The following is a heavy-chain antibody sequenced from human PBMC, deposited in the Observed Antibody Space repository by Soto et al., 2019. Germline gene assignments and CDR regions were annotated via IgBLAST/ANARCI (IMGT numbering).Heavy chain of an antibody. CDR1: GYSFTSYW. CDR3: ARLYDSSGYYYKAAFDI. J-gene: IGHJ3*02. CDR2: IDPSDSYT. V-gene: IGHV5-10-1*03. D-gene: IGHD3-22*01. Sequence: EVQLVQSGAEVKKPGESLRISCKGSGYSFTSYWISWVRQMPGKGLEWMGRIDPSDSYTNYSPSFQGHVTISADKSISTAYLQWSSLKASDTAMYYCARLYDSSGYYYKAAFDIWGQGTMVTVSS.